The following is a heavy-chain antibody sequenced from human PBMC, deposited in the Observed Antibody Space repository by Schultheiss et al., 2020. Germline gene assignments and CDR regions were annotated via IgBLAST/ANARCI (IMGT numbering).Heavy chain of an antibody. CDR3: ARKGNIALREDYLDY. J-gene: IGHJ4*02. D-gene: IGHD6-13*01. Sequence: ASVKVSCKASGDTFINNVIHWVCQAPGQRLEWMGWINTDNGNTKYSEKFQGRVTITRDTSASTAYMELNNLTSEDTAVYYCARKGNIALREDYLDYWGQGSLVTVSS. CDR1: GDTFINNV. CDR2: INTDNGNT. V-gene: IGHV1-3*04.